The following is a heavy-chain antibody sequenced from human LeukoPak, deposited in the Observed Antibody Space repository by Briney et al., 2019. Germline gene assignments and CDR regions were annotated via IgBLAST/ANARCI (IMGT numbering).Heavy chain of an antibody. CDR1: GGSFSGYY. J-gene: IGHJ6*03. CDR2: INHSGST. D-gene: IGHD3-10*01. CDR3: ARRVKVNYVGWLGVDNYYYYVDV. Sequence: PSETLSLTCAVYGGSFSGYYWSWIRQPPGKGLEWIGGINHSGSTNYNPSLKSRVTVSVDTSKNQFSLKLSSVTAADTAVYYCARRVKVNYVGWLGVDNYYYYVDVWGKGTTVTVSS. V-gene: IGHV4-34*01.